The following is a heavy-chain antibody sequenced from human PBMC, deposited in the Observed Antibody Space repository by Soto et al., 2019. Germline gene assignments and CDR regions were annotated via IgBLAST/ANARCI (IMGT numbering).Heavy chain of an antibody. Sequence: LRLSCAASGFTFSSYWMSWVRQAPGKGLEWVANIKQDGSEKYYVDSVKGRFTISRDNAKNSLYLQMNSLRAEDTAVYYCARERYDFWSGYYPYYYGMDVWGQGTTVTVSS. V-gene: IGHV3-7*03. D-gene: IGHD3-3*01. CDR1: GFTFSSYW. J-gene: IGHJ6*02. CDR2: IKQDGSEK. CDR3: ARERYDFWSGYYPYYYGMDV.